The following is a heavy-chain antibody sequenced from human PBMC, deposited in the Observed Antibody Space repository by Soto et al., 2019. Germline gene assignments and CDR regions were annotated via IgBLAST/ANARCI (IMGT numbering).Heavy chain of an antibody. CDR1: GFTFSYYA. D-gene: IGHD6-13*01. CDR2: ISYDASNK. CDR3: ARGRYSSLFGDY. J-gene: IGHJ4*02. V-gene: IGHV3-30-3*01. Sequence: LRLSCAASGFTFSYYAMHWVRQAPGKGLEWVAVISYDASNKYYADSVKGRFTISRDNSKKKLYLQMNSLRAEDTAVYYCARGRYSSLFGDYWGQGNLVTVSS.